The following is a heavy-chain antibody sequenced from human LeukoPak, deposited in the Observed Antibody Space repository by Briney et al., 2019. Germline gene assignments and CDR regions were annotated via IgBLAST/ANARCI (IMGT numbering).Heavy chain of an antibody. D-gene: IGHD5-18*01. CDR3: VSHPYSSYYYHMDV. J-gene: IGHJ6*02. CDR1: GGSISSYY. Sequence: SSETLSLTCTVSGGSISSYYWSWIRQPPGKGLEWIGYIYYSGSTNYNPSLKSRVTISVDTSKNQFSLKLSSVTAADTAVYYCVSHPYSSYYYHMDVWGRGTTVTVSS. V-gene: IGHV4-59*01. CDR2: IYYSGST.